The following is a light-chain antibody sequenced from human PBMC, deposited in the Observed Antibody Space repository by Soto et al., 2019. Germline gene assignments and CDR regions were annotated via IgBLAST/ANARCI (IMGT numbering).Light chain of an antibody. V-gene: IGLV2-14*01. CDR3: SSYTSSSTLYV. J-gene: IGLJ1*01. CDR1: SSDIGGYNY. CDR2: EVS. Sequence: QSALTQPASVSGSPGQSITISCAGTSSDIGGYNYVSWYQQHPGKAPKVMIYEVSNRPSGVPNRFSGSKSGNTASLTISGLQAEDEADYYCSSYTSSSTLYVFGSGTKGTVL.